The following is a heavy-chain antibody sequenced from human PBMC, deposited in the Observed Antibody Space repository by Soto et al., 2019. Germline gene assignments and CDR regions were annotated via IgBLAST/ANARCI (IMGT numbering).Heavy chain of an antibody. D-gene: IGHD3-10*01. CDR1: GFTFSSYW. Sequence: GGSLRLSCAASGFTFSSYWMHWVRQAPGKGLVWVSRINSDGSSTSYADSVKGRFTISRDNAKNTLYLQMNSLRAEDTAVYYCARDRCYYGSGSYGAPRYYYYMDVWGKGTTVTVSS. J-gene: IGHJ6*03. CDR3: ARDRCYYGSGSYGAPRYYYYMDV. V-gene: IGHV3-74*01. CDR2: INSDGSST.